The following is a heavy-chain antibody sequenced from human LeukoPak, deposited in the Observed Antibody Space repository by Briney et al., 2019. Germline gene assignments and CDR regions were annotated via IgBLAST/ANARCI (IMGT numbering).Heavy chain of an antibody. CDR1: GGSISSSSYY. CDR2: IYYSGST. J-gene: IGHJ3*02. D-gene: IGHD1-26*01. V-gene: IGHV4-39*07. CDR3: ARAARQMVGAPYDAFDI. Sequence: PSETLSLTCTVSGGSISSSSYYWGWIRQPPGKGLEWIGSIYYSGSTYYNPSLKSRVTISVDTSKNQFSLKLSSVTAADTAVYYCARAARQMVGAPYDAFDIWGQGTMVTVSS.